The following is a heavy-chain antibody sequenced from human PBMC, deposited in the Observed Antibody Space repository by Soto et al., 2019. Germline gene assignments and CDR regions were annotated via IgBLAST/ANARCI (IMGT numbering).Heavy chain of an antibody. CDR1: GFTFSSYG. CDR2: ISYDGSNK. J-gene: IGHJ4*02. Sequence: VGSLRLSCAASGFTFSSYGMHWVRQAPGKGLEWVAVISYDGSNKYYADSVKGRFTISRDNSKNTLYLQMNSLRAEDTAVYYCVKGGCSSTSCHDYWGQGTLVTVSS. D-gene: IGHD2-2*01. V-gene: IGHV3-30*18. CDR3: VKGGCSSTSCHDY.